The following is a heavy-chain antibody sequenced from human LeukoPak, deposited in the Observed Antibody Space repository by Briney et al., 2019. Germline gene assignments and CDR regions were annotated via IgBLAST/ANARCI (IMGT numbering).Heavy chain of an antibody. CDR3: ARPGGDSSSWYGQFDY. D-gene: IGHD6-13*01. V-gene: IGHV1-2*02. Sequence: GASVKVSCKASGYTFTGYYMHWVRQAPGQGLEWMGWINPNSGGTNYAQKFQGRVTMTRDTSISTAYMELSSLRSEDTAVYYCARPGGDSSSWYGQFDYWGQGTLVTVSS. CDR1: GYTFTGYY. CDR2: INPNSGGT. J-gene: IGHJ4*02.